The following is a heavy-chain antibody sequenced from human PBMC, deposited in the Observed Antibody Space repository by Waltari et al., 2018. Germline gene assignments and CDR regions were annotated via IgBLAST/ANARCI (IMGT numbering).Heavy chain of an antibody. J-gene: IGHJ4*02. V-gene: IGHV1-69*04. CDR2: ITPSVGIA. Sequence: QVQVVQSGAEMKKPGSSGHVSCTVSGDTFTRYAISWVRKAPGEGLEWMGRITPSVGIAEYAQKFQGRVTMTADKSTATAYMELYSLRSDDTAVYFCARDWALGSSGYYMQYFDFWGQGTLVTVSS. CDR1: GDTFTRYA. D-gene: IGHD3-22*01. CDR3: ARDWALGSSGYYMQYFDF.